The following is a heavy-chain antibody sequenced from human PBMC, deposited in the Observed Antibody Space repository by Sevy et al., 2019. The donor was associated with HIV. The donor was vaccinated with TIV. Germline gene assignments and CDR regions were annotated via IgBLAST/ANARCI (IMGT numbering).Heavy chain of an antibody. D-gene: IGHD3-10*01. CDR2: IKSKADGGTI. J-gene: IGHJ4*02. V-gene: IGHV3-15*07. CDR3: TTARGFGELYFDY. Sequence: GGSLRLSCAASGFTFKNAWMNWVRQAPGKGLEWVGRIKSKADGGTIDYAAPVKGRFTISRDDSKNTLYVQMNTLKTEDTAVYYCTTARGFGELYFDYWGQGTLVTVSS. CDR1: GFTFKNAW.